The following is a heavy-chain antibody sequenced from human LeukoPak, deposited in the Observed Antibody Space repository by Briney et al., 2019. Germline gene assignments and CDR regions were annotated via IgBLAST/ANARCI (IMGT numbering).Heavy chain of an antibody. CDR1: GFTFGDYA. D-gene: IGHD2-15*01. V-gene: IGHV3-49*03. CDR3: TRAGRYCSGGSCYSFY. Sequence: GGALRLSCTASGFTFGDYAMSWFRQAPGGGLEGVGFIRSKAHGGTTEYAASVRGRFTISRDDSKSIAYQQMDSLKTEDTAVYYCTRAGRYCSGGSCYSFYWGQGTLVTVSS. J-gene: IGHJ4*02. CDR2: IRSKAHGGTT.